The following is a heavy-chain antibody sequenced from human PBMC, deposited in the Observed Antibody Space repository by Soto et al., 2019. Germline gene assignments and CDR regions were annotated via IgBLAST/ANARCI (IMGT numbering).Heavy chain of an antibody. Sequence: QLQLQESGPGLVKPSETLSLTCTVSGGSVSSSNYYWGWIRQARGKGLEWIGSIYYSGSTYNNPSAKSPVNIPVDKSKTQFSLKVISVTAADTVVYYCARLEGLATISYYVDYWGQGTLVTVSS. CDR2: IYYSGST. J-gene: IGHJ4*02. CDR1: GGSVSSSNYY. D-gene: IGHD3-9*01. V-gene: IGHV4-39*01. CDR3: ARLEGLATISYYVDY.